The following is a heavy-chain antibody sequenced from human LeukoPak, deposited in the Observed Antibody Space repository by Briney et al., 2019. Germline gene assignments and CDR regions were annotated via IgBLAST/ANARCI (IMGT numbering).Heavy chain of an antibody. Sequence: PGGALILSCSASGFTFSSYAMSWFRQALGKELVWFSVIRGSDGSRYYAASVTGRFTISRDNSKNTLYLQMNSLRAGVTAVYYCAIAFHYYVGIGYKYWGQGNLVTVSS. CDR3: AIAFHYYVGIGYKY. V-gene: IGHV3-23*01. CDR1: GFTFSSYA. CDR2: IRGSDGSR. J-gene: IGHJ4*02. D-gene: IGHD4-23*01.